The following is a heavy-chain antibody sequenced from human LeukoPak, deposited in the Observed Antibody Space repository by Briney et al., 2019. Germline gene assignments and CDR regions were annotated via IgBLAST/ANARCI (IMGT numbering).Heavy chain of an antibody. Sequence: GGSLRLSCVASGYSFTNYGTHWVRQAPGKGLEWVTFLQYDGSVEFYADSVKGRFTISRDNAKNSLYLQMNSLRAEDTAVYYCARGSHYYDTSRTGSFDYWGQGTLVTVSS. V-gene: IGHV3-30*02. CDR2: LQYDGSVE. J-gene: IGHJ4*02. CDR3: ARGSHYYDTSRTGSFDY. D-gene: IGHD3-22*01. CDR1: GYSFTNYG.